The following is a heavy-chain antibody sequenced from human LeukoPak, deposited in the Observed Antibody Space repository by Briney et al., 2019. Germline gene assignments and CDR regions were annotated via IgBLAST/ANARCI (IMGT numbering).Heavy chain of an antibody. D-gene: IGHD3-9*01. CDR2: ISYTGST. V-gene: IGHV4-59*01. CDR3: ARGLRYFDWFPDY. Sequence: SETLSLTCTVSGGSISPYFWSWIRQPPGKGLEWIGYISYTGSTNYNPSLKSRVTISVDTSKNQFSLQLTSVTAADTAVYYCARGLRYFDWFPDYWGQGTLVTVSS. J-gene: IGHJ4*02. CDR1: GGSISPYF.